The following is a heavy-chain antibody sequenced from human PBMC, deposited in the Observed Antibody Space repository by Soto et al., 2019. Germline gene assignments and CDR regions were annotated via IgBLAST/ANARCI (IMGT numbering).Heavy chain of an antibody. V-gene: IGHV3-23*01. Sequence: EVQLLESGGGLVQPGGSLRLSCAASGFTFSSYAMSWVRQAPGKGLEWVSAISGSGGSTYYADSVKRRFTISRDNPTNTLYLHMDSMGAEDTAVEYCAKGDGWFDPWGQGTLVTVS. CDR1: GFTFSSYA. CDR2: ISGSGGST. J-gene: IGHJ5*02. CDR3: AKGDGWFDP.